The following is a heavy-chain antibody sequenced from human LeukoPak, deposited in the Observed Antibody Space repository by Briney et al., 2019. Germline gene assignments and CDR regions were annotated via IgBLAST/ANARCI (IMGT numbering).Heavy chain of an antibody. V-gene: IGHV1-69*13. Sequence: ASVKVSCTASGGTFSSYAISWVRQAPGQGLEWMGGIIPIFGTANYAQKFQGRVTITADESTSTACMELSSLRSEDTAVYYCARDIATTGALNWFDPWGQGTLVTVSS. J-gene: IGHJ5*02. CDR1: GGTFSSYA. CDR3: ARDIATTGALNWFDP. CDR2: IIPIFGTA. D-gene: IGHD6-13*01.